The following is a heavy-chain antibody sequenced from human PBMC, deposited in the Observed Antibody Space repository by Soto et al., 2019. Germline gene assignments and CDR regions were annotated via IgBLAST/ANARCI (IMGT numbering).Heavy chain of an antibody. J-gene: IGHJ4*02. D-gene: IGHD4-4*01. CDR1: SGSISSSNW. CDR3: ARVSTKPPGSNIQVFDY. CDR2: IYHSGST. V-gene: IGHV4-4*02. Sequence: QVQLQESGPGLVKPSGTLSLTCAVSSGSISSSNWWSWVRQPPGKGLEWIGEIYHSGSTNYNPSLKSRVTISVDKSKNQFSLKLSAVTAADTAVYYCARVSTKPPGSNIQVFDYWGQGTLVTVSS.